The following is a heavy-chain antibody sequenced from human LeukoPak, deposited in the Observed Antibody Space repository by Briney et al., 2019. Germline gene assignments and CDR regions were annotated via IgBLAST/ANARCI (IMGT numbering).Heavy chain of an antibody. J-gene: IGHJ4*02. CDR1: GFTFSSYG. V-gene: IGHV3-23*01. Sequence: GGSLRLSCAASGFTFSSYGMSWVRQAPGKGLEWVSAISGSGGRTYYADSVKGRFTISRDNSKNTLYLQMNSLRAEDTAVYYCAKDLTPCNWNYGRLQYLFDYWGQGTLVTVSS. D-gene: IGHD1-7*01. CDR3: AKDLTPCNWNYGRLQYLFDY. CDR2: ISGSGGRT.